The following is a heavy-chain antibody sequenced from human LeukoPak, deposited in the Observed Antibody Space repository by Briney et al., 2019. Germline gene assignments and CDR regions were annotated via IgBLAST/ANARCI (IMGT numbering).Heavy chain of an antibody. J-gene: IGHJ5*02. CDR2: IRSKAYGGTT. CDR3: TRFDYGDYNWFDP. CDR1: GFTFCDYA. D-gene: IGHD4-17*01. Sequence: GGSLRLSCTASGFTFCDYAMSWFRQAPGKGLEWVGFIRSKAYGGTTEYAASVKGRFTISRDDSKSIAYLQMNSLKTEDTAVYYCTRFDYGDYNWFDPWGQGTLVTVSS. V-gene: IGHV3-49*03.